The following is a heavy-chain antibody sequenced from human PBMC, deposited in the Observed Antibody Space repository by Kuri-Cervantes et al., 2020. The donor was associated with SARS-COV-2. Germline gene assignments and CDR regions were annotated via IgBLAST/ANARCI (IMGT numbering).Heavy chain of an antibody. CDR2: IYYSGST. CDR1: GGAVSSGSYY. V-gene: IGHV4-61*01. D-gene: IGHD2-21*01. CDR3: ARIVGNDAFDI. Sequence: SETLSLTCTVSGGAVSSGSYYWSWIRQPPGKGLEWSGYIYYSGSTNYNPSLKSRVTISVDTSKNQLSLKLSSVTAADTAVYYCARIVGNDAFDIWGQGTMVTVSS. J-gene: IGHJ3*02.